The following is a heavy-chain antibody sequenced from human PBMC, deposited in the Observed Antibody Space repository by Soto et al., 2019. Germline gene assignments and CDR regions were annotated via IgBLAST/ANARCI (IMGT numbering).Heavy chain of an antibody. J-gene: IGHJ4*02. CDR1: GGSFSGYY. D-gene: IGHD3-9*01. CDR3: ARSNYDILTGYLAPTFDY. V-gene: IGHV4-34*01. Sequence: SETLSLTCAVYGGSFSGYYWSWIRQPPGKGLEWIGEINHSRSSNYNPSLKSRVTISVDTSKNQFSLKLSSVTAADTAVYYCARSNYDILTGYLAPTFDYWGQGTLVTVSS. CDR2: INHSRSS.